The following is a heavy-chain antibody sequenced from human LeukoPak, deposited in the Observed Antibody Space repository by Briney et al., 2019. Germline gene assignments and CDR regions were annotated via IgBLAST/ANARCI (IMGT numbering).Heavy chain of an antibody. Sequence: GGTLRLSCVASGFTFSSYGMSWVRQAPGKGLEWVAFIRYDGSNKYYADSVKGRFTISRDNAKNSLYLQMNSLRAEDTAVYYCARDSSSWYLGDYYFDYWGQGTLVTVSS. CDR2: IRYDGSNK. CDR3: ARDSSSWYLGDYYFDY. J-gene: IGHJ4*02. CDR1: GFTFSSYG. V-gene: IGHV3-30*02. D-gene: IGHD6-13*01.